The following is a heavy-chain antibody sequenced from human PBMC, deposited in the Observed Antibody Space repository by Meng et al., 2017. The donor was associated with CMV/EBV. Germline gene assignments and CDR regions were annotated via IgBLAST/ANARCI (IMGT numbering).Heavy chain of an antibody. CDR3: ARDLYDFWSGYYTYEIIY. J-gene: IGHJ4*02. V-gene: IGHV3-21*01. D-gene: IGHD3-3*01. CDR1: GFTFSSYS. CDR2: ISSSGSYI. Sequence: GGSLRLSCAASGFTFSSYSMNWVRQAPGKGLEWVSSISSSGSYIYYADSVKGRFTISRDNAKNSLYLQMNSLRAEDMAVYYCARDLYDFWSGYYTYEIIYWGQGTLVTVSS.